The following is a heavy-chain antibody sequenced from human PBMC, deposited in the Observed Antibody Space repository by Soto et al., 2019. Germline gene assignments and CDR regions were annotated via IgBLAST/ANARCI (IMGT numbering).Heavy chain of an antibody. CDR2: ISGSSSDT. J-gene: IGHJ3*02. D-gene: IGHD3-22*01. CDR3: GGDSSGYYYPDVFDI. V-gene: IGHV3-11*06. CDR1: GFTFTDYY. Sequence: GGSLRLSCAASGFTFTDYYMGWIRQAPGKGLECVSYISGSSSDTNYADSVRGRFTISRDNAKNSLYLQMNSLRDEDTAVYYCGGDSSGYYYPDVFDIWGQGTMVTVSS.